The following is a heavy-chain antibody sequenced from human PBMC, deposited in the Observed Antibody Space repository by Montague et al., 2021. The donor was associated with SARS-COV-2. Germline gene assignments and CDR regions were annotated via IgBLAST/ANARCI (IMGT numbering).Heavy chain of an antibody. CDR2: VSASGTI. J-gene: IGHJ4*02. Sequence: SETLSLTCTVSGGSISNYYWSWIRQPAGKGLDWIGRVSASGTINFNPSLRSRITMSVDTSKNQFSLKLSSVTAADTAVYFCARDRDGVAATGANWGQGTLVTVSS. CDR1: GGSISNYY. D-gene: IGHD6-13*01. V-gene: IGHV4-4*07. CDR3: ARDRDGVAATGAN.